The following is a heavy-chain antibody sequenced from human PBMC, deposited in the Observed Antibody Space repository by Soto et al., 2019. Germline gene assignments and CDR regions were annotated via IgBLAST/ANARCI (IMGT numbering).Heavy chain of an antibody. Sequence: QVQLVQSGAEVKKPGASVKVSCKASGYTFTDYYMHWVRQAPGQGLERMGWINPNSGGTNYAQKFQGRVTMTRDTSISTAYMEVNRLRSDDTAVYYCARDQSPASGWPGMDVWGQGTTVTVSS. CDR2: INPNSGGT. D-gene: IGHD6-19*01. CDR3: ARDQSPASGWPGMDV. J-gene: IGHJ6*02. V-gene: IGHV1-2*02. CDR1: GYTFTDYY.